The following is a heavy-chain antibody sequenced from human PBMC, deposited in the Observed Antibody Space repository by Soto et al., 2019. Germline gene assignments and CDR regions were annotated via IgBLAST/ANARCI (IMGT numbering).Heavy chain of an antibody. D-gene: IGHD1-26*01. V-gene: IGHV4-61*01. CDR2: IHYFGST. CDR3: ARGGSYVGFDS. J-gene: IGHJ4*02. Sequence: QVQLQESGPGLVKPSETLSLTCTVSGGSLNSSSHYWSWIRQPPGKGLEWIGYIHYFGSTKYNPSLESGVVISVDTSKNQFSLKVPSVTAADTAIYFCARGGSYVGFDSWGQGARVTVSS. CDR1: GGSLNSSSHY.